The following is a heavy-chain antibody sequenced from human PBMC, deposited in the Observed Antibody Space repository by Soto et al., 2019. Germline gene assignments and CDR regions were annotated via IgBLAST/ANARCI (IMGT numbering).Heavy chain of an antibody. Sequence: EPLSLLCSLSGACINNADNFWGRIRQPPGKGLEWIGSSYYTGSTYYNPSVKSRVTISVDTSRNQFSLKLTSLTAADTAVDYCARGTVGELRFVHYFDHWGQGTLVTVSS. J-gene: IGHJ4*02. V-gene: IGHV4-39*07. CDR3: ARGTVGELRFVHYFDH. CDR1: GACINNADNF. CDR2: SYYTGST. D-gene: IGHD3-16*01.